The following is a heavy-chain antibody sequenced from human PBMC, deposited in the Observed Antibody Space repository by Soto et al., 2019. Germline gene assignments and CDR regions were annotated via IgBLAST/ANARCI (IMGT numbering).Heavy chain of an antibody. CDR1: GGSISSGGYS. CDR2: IYHSGST. CDR3: ARVYYYDSSGYYFDY. V-gene: IGHV4-30-2*01. J-gene: IGHJ4*02. D-gene: IGHD3-22*01. Sequence: SETLSLTCAVSGGSISSGGYSWSWIRQPPGKGLEWIGYIYHSGSTYYNPSLKSRVAISVDRSKNQFSLKLSSVTAADTAVYYCARVYYYDSSGYYFDYWGQGTLVTVSS.